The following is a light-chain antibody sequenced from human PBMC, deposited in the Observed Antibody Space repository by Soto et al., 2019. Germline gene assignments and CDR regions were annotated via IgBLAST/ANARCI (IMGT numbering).Light chain of an antibody. CDR2: RAS. V-gene: IGKV3-15*01. Sequence: EIVMTQSPATLAVSPGDTATLSCRASQSLGGNLAWYQQKPGQAPRLLIFRASSRATGVPARFSASGSGKEFTLNISGLQSEDFAVYYSQQYNNWPPWTLGPGTHVHI. J-gene: IGKJ1*01. CDR1: QSLGGN. CDR3: QQYNNWPPWT.